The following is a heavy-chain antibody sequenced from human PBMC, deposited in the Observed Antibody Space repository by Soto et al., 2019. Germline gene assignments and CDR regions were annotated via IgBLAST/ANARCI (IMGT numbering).Heavy chain of an antibody. CDR2: ISWDGGST. J-gene: IGHJ6*02. Sequence: GGSLRLSCAASGFTFDDYTMHWVRQAPGKGLEWVSLISWDGGSTYYADSVKGRFTISRDNSKNSLYLQMNSLRTEDTALYYCAKNSVTSYYYGMDVWGQGTTVTVSS. V-gene: IGHV3-43*01. CDR1: GFTFDDYT. D-gene: IGHD5-18*01. CDR3: AKNSVTSYYYGMDV.